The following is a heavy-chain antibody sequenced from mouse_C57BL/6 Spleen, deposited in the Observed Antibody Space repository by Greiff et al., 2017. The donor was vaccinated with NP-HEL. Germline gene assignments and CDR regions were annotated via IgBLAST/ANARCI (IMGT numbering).Heavy chain of an antibody. CDR3: ARLPTVVAKRAWFAY. CDR1: GYTFTSYW. Sequence: QVQLQQPGTELVKPGASVKLSCKASGYTFTSYWMHWVKQRPGQGLEWIGNINPSNGGTNYNEKFKSKATLTVDKSSSTAYMQLSSLTSEDSAVYYCARLPTVVAKRAWFAYWGQGTLVTVSA. CDR2: INPSNGGT. J-gene: IGHJ3*01. D-gene: IGHD1-1*01. V-gene: IGHV1-53*01.